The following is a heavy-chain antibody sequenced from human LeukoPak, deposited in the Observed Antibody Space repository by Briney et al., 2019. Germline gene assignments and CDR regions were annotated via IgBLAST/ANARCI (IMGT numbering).Heavy chain of an antibody. Sequence: GGSMRLSCAASGFTFSSYWMSWVRQAPGMGLEWVANIKQDGSEKYYVDSVKGRFTISRDNAKNSLYLQMNSLRAEDTAVYYCARDPTRVGATMGDYWGQGTLVTVSS. CDR3: ARDPTRVGATMGDY. CDR1: GFTFSSYW. CDR2: IKQDGSEK. D-gene: IGHD1-26*01. V-gene: IGHV3-7*01. J-gene: IGHJ4*02.